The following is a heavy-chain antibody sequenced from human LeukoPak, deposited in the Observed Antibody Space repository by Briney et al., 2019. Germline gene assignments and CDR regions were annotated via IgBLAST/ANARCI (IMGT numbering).Heavy chain of an antibody. CDR3: ARLNLGYGYFLEATKRDY. Sequence: PGGSLRLSCAASGFTFSYYSVNCVRQAPGKGLEWVSYISSSSSIILYADSVKGRFTISRDNSKNTLYLQMNSLRAEDTAVYYCARLNLGYGYFLEATKRDYWGQGTLVTVSS. V-gene: IGHV3-48*01. D-gene: IGHD5-18*01. CDR2: ISSSSSII. J-gene: IGHJ4*02. CDR1: GFTFSYYS.